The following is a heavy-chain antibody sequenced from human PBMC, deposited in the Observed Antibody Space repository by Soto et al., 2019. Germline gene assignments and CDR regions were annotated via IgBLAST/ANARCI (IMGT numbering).Heavy chain of an antibody. CDR3: VRERTIFGVAPRGCVDV. D-gene: IGHD3-3*01. CDR2: FYHSWAT. CDR1: GGSISTSDYT. J-gene: IGHJ6*02. V-gene: IGHV4-30-2*01. Sequence: SETLSLTCAVSGGSISTSDYTSSWVRQPPGRDLGRTGSFYHSWATDYMPSLKNRLTMSLDKSRNLFSLVLTSVTAADPAVHDCVRERTIFGVAPRGCVDVGRQGTTDDVSS.